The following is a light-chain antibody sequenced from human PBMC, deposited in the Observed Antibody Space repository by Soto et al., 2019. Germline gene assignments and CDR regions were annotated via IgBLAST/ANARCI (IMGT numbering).Light chain of an antibody. CDR2: GAS. V-gene: IGKV3-20*01. CDR3: LQYDTSPLT. CDR1: QSFGSTK. Sequence: IMLEQSPGTLSLPPGERATLSCSASQSFGSTKIVWFQQKPGQAPRLLMYGASSRGTGVPDRFSGGGSGTDFTLTISRLEPEDFAVYYCLQYDTSPLTFGGGTKVDIK. J-gene: IGKJ4*01.